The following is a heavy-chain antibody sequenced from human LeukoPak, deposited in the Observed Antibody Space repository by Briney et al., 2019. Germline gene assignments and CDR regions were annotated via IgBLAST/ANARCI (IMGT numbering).Heavy chain of an antibody. CDR2: IFRTGST. Sequence: PSETLSLTCTVSGVSIGTSSYYWGWIRQPPGKGLEWIGSIFRTGSTYYSASLKSRVTISVDTSKNQFSLKLSSVTAADTAVYYCARARGYDILTGPNWFDPWGQGTLVTVSS. D-gene: IGHD3-9*01. CDR3: ARARGYDILTGPNWFDP. CDR1: GVSIGTSSYY. V-gene: IGHV4-39*07. J-gene: IGHJ5*02.